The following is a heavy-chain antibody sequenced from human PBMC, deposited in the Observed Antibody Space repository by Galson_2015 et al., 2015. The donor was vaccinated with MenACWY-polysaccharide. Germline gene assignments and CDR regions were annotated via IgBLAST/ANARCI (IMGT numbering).Heavy chain of an antibody. J-gene: IGHJ3*02. V-gene: IGHV3-74*01. CDR2: INDDGTRT. Sequence: SLRLSCAASGFTFSNYWMHWVRHTPGKGLVWVSRINDDGTRTNYADSVKGRFTISRDNAKNTLYLQMNSLRSEDAAVYYCARGGSIFGVVRAFDIWGQGTKVTVSS. D-gene: IGHD3-3*01. CDR3: ARGGSIFGVVRAFDI. CDR1: GFTFSNYW.